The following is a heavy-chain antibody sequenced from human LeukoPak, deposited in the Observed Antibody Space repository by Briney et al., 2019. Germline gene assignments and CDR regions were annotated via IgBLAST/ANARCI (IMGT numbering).Heavy chain of an antibody. Sequence: GGSLRLSCAASGFTFSSYEMNWVRQAPGKGLEWVSYISSSGSTIYYADSVKGRFTISRDNAKNSLYLQMNSLRAEDTAVYYCARRKVGGTGDYWGQGTQVTVSS. D-gene: IGHD1-26*01. CDR1: GFTFSSYE. CDR2: ISSSGSTI. J-gene: IGHJ4*02. CDR3: ARRKVGGTGDY. V-gene: IGHV3-48*03.